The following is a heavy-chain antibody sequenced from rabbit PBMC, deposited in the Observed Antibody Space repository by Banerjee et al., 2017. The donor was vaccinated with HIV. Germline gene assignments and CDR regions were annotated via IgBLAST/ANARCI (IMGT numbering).Heavy chain of an antibody. Sequence: QSLEESGGGLVKPEGSLTLSCTASGFSFSNKYVMCWVRQAPGKGLEWIACINTSTGDTVYATWAKGRFTISKTSSTTVTLQMTSLTAADTATYFCARDRDWTLDLWGQGTLVTVS. CDR1: GFSFSNKYV. V-gene: IGHV1S40*01. CDR3: ARDRDWTLDL. J-gene: IGHJ3*01. D-gene: IGHD4-2*01. CDR2: INTSTGDT.